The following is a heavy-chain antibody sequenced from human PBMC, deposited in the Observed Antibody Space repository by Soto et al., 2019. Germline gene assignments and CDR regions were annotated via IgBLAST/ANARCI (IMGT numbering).Heavy chain of an antibody. V-gene: IGHV3-23*01. D-gene: IGHD6-19*01. Sequence: GGSLRLSCAASGFTFSSYAMSWVRQAPGKGLEWVSAISGSGGSTYYADSVKGRFTISRDNSKNTLYLQMNSLRAEDTAVYYCAMASSGWHTCLDYWGQGTLVTVSS. CDR2: ISGSGGST. CDR3: AMASSGWHTCLDY. J-gene: IGHJ4*02. CDR1: GFTFSSYA.